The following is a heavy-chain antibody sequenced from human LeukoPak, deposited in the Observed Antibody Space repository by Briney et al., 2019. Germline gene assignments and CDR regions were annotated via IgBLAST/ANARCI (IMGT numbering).Heavy chain of an antibody. Sequence: GGSLRLSCAASGFTFSSYAMSWVRQAPGKGLEWVSAISGSGGSTYYADSVKGRFTISRGNSKNTLYLQMNSLRAEDTAVYYCAKDRRLYINYYDSSGYYEDYWGQGTLVTVSS. CDR3: AKDRRLYINYYDSSGYYEDY. CDR2: ISGSGGST. CDR1: GFTFSSYA. J-gene: IGHJ4*02. V-gene: IGHV3-23*01. D-gene: IGHD3-22*01.